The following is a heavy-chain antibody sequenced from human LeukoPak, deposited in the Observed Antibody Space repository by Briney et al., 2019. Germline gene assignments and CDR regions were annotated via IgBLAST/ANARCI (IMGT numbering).Heavy chain of an antibody. CDR2: IKSKTDGGTT. D-gene: IGHD1-26*01. J-gene: IGHJ4*02. CDR1: GFTLSSYS. CDR3: TTSIVGAPLGY. V-gene: IGHV3-15*01. Sequence: GGSLRLSCAASGFTLSSYSMNWVRQAPGKGLEWVGRIKSKTDGGTTDYAAPVKGRFTISRDDSKNTLYLQMNSLKTEDTAVYYCTTSIVGAPLGYWGQGTLVTVSS.